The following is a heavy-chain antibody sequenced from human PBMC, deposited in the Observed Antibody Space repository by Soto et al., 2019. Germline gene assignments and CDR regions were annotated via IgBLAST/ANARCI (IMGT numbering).Heavy chain of an antibody. CDR3: AKDRTYGGNSGDFDY. V-gene: IGHV3-43*02. CDR2: ISGDGGST. J-gene: IGHJ4*02. CDR1: GFTFDDYA. Sequence: GGSLRLSCAASGFTFDDYAMHWVRQAPGKGLEWVSLISGDGGSTYYADSVKGRFTISRDNSKNSLYLHMNSLRTEDTALYYCAKDRTYGGNSGDFDYWGQGTLVTVSS. D-gene: IGHD2-21*02.